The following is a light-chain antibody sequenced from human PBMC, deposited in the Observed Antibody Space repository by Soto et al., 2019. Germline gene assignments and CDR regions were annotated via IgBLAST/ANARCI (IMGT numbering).Light chain of an antibody. Sequence: IQLTQSPSSLSASVGDRVTIACRASQGISSYLAWYQQKPGKAPKLLIYAASTLQSGVPSRFSGSGSGTDFTLTISSLQPEDFATYYCQQVNNYPRTFGQGTKVEIK. CDR3: QQVNNYPRT. J-gene: IGKJ1*01. CDR1: QGISSY. V-gene: IGKV1-9*01. CDR2: AAS.